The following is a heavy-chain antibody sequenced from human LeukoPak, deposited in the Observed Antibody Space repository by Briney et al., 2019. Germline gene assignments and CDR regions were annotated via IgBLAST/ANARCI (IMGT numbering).Heavy chain of an antibody. CDR1: GYTFTSYG. D-gene: IGHD3-3*01. J-gene: IGHJ4*02. V-gene: IGHV7-4-1*02. CDR3: AREGPDTRFLEWTRPYY. CDR2: INTNTGNP. Sequence: ASVKVSCKASGYTFTSYGISWVRQAPGQGLEWMGWINTNTGNPTYAQGFTGRFVFSLDTSVSTAYLQISSLKAEDTAVYYCAREGPDTRFLEWTRPYYWGQGTLVTVSS.